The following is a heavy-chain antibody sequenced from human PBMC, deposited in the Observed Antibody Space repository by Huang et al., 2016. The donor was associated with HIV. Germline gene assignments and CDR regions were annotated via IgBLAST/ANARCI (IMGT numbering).Heavy chain of an antibody. D-gene: IGHD2-2*01. Sequence: DVQLVESGGGLVKPGGSLRLSCAASDFTFSGYNMNWVRQAPVKGLEWVACSSYSGSNIYYADSVKGRFTISRDNAKNSVFLQMNSLRAEDTALYYCARAVQSTLRGFDVWGRGTLVTVSS. CDR3: ARAVQSTLRGFDV. V-gene: IGHV3-21*02. CDR2: SSYSGSNI. J-gene: IGHJ3*01. CDR1: DFTFSGYN.